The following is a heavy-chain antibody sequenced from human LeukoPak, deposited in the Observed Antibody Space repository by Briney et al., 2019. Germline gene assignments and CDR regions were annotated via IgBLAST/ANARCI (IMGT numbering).Heavy chain of an antibody. Sequence: SETLSLTCTVSSGSISGYYWSWIRQAPGKGLEWIGYIYYSGRANYNSSLESRVTISVDTSKNQFSLRLSSVSAADTAVYYCARFISRWYFDLWGRGALVTVSS. D-gene: IGHD3-16*02. J-gene: IGHJ2*01. CDR3: ARFISRWYFDL. CDR2: IYYSGRA. CDR1: SGSISGYY. V-gene: IGHV4-59*01.